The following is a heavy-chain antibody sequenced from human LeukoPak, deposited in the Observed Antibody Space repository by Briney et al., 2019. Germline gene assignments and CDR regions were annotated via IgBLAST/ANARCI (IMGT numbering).Heavy chain of an antibody. D-gene: IGHD5-24*01. CDR1: NYSISSGYF. Sequence: SETLSLTCTVSNYSISSGYFWGWIRQPPGKGLEWIGYIYYSGSTNYNPSLKSRVTISVDTSKNQFSLKLSSVTAADTAVYYCARGGRWLQFAGAFDIWGQGTMVTVSS. CDR2: IYYSGST. CDR3: ARGGRWLQFAGAFDI. V-gene: IGHV4-61*01. J-gene: IGHJ3*02.